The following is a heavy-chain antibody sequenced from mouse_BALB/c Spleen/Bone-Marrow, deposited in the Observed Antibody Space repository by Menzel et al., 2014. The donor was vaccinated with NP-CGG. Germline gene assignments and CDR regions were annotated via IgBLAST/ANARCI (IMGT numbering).Heavy chain of an antibody. CDR2: INPSSGYT. V-gene: IGHV1-7*01. J-gene: IGHJ2*01. D-gene: IGHD2-4*01. Sequence: VQLVESGAELAKPGASVKMSCKASGYRPTSYWMHWVKQRPGQGLEWIGYINPSSGYTEDNQKFKDKAALTADKSSSTAYMQLSSLTSEDSAVYYCARGYYDLDYWGQGTTLTVSS. CDR3: ARGYYDLDY. CDR1: GYRPTSYW.